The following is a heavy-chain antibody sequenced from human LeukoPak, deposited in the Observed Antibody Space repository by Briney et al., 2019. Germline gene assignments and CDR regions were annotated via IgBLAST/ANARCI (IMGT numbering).Heavy chain of an antibody. V-gene: IGHV3-7*01. Sequence: GGSLRLSCAVSGFTFRDYWMSWVRQAPGKGLEWVANINQDGSEKYYADSMKGRCTISRINAKNSLYLQMKSLRAEDTAVYYCVTERTVGFGELGSRYYYYYMDVWGKGTTVTVSS. J-gene: IGHJ6*03. CDR2: INQDGSEK. CDR1: GFTFRDYW. CDR3: VTERTVGFGELGSRYYYYYMDV. D-gene: IGHD3-10*01.